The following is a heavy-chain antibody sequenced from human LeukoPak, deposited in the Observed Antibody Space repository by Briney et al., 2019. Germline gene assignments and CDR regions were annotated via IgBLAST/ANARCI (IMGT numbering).Heavy chain of an antibody. V-gene: IGHV3-30*04. CDR3: ARWGGDCYTSTQGFDY. D-gene: IGHD2-21*02. CDR2: ISYDGNHI. CDR1: GFTFSSYA. J-gene: IGHJ4*02. Sequence: PGRSLRLSCAASGFTFSSYAMHWVRQAPGKGLEWVAVISYDGNHIFYADSVKGRFTISRDNSKNTLYLQMNSLATEDTAVYYWARWGGDCYTSTQGFDYWGRGTLVTVSS.